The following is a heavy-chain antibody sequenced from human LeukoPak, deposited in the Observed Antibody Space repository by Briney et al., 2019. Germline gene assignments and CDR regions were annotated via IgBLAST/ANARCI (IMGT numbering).Heavy chain of an antibody. CDR2: IWNDGANK. J-gene: IGHJ4*02. D-gene: IGHD4-11*01. CDR3: AKDAQRGFDYSNSLEY. CDR1: GFTFSHYG. V-gene: IGHV3-33*06. Sequence: PGRSLRLSCAASGFTFSHYGMHWARQAPGKGLEWVAVIWNDGANKYYSDSVKGRFTIYRDDSQNRVYLQMNSLRADDTALYYCAKDAQRGFDYSNSLEYWGQGALVTVSS.